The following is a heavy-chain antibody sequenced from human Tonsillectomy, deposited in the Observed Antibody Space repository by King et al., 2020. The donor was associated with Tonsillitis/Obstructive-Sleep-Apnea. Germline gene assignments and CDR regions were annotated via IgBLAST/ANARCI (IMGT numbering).Heavy chain of an antibody. CDR2: IYYSGST. CDR1: GGSISSGGYY. J-gene: IGHJ4*02. V-gene: IGHV4-31*03. D-gene: IGHD3-3*01. CDR3: ARTYYDFWSGNKYYFDY. Sequence: HVQLQESGPGLVKPSQTLSLTCTVSGGSISSGGYYWRWIRQHPGKGLEWIGYIYYSGSTYYNPSLKSRVTISVDTSKSQFSLKLSSVTAADTAVYYCARTYYDFWSGNKYYFDYWGQGTLVTVSS.